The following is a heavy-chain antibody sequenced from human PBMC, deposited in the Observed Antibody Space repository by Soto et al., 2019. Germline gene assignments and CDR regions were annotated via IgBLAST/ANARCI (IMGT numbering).Heavy chain of an antibody. CDR2: ISGYNGNT. CDR1: GYTFSSYG. J-gene: IGHJ4*02. D-gene: IGHD3-10*01. CDR3: ARGWCGEFGYYFGS. Sequence: QVQLVQSGAEVKKPGASVKVSCKASGYTFSSYGISWVRQAPGQGLEWMGWISGYNGNTNYAQKIQGRVTMTTDTSTSEAYMEPRTLISDDTAVYYCARGWCGEFGYYFGSWGQGTLVTLSS. V-gene: IGHV1-18*01.